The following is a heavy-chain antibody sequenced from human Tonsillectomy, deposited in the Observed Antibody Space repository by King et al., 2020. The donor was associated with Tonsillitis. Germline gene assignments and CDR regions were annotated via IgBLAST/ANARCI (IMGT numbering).Heavy chain of an antibody. CDR3: ASTWGALDI. Sequence: VQLVESGGGLVQPGGSLRLSCAASGFTLSSYWMSWVRQAPGKGLEWVANIKQDGSQKYYVDSVKGRFTISRDNAKNSLYLQMNILRAEDTAVYYCASTWGALDIWGQGTMVTVSS. J-gene: IGHJ3*02. CDR2: IKQDGSQK. D-gene: IGHD3-16*01. V-gene: IGHV3-7*03. CDR1: GFTLSSYW.